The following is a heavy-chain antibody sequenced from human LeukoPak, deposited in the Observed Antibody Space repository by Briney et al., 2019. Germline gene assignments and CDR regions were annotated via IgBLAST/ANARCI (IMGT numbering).Heavy chain of an antibody. J-gene: IGHJ4*02. CDR3: ARGRGAFHGYENLDF. D-gene: IGHD5-12*01. Sequence: GESLQISCKTSGYKFSNFWIGWVRQTPGKGLEWMGVLYPDDSDTRYSPSFQGQVTISADKSIRTAYLQWRSLKASDTGLYYCARGRGAFHGYENLDFWGQGTPVTVSS. CDR1: GYKFSNFW. CDR2: LYPDDSDT. V-gene: IGHV5-51*01.